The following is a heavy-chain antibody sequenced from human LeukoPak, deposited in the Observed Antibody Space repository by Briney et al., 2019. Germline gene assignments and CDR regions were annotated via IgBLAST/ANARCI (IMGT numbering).Heavy chain of an antibody. J-gene: IGHJ4*02. Sequence: HPGGSLRLSCAASGFTFSSYWMHWVRQAPGKGLEWVANIKEDGSEKYYVDSVKGRFTISRDNAKNSLYLQMDSLRAEDSAVYYCASHLIGDSGGYYLGTYAYWGQGTLVTVSS. D-gene: IGHD3-22*01. CDR3: ASHLIGDSGGYYLGTYAY. CDR1: GFTFSSYW. V-gene: IGHV3-7*03. CDR2: IKEDGSEK.